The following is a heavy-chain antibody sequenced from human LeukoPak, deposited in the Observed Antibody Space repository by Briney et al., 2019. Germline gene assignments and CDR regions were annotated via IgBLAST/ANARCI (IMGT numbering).Heavy chain of an antibody. V-gene: IGHV3-30*18. CDR3: VKENIVVMYGLDV. D-gene: IGHD2-15*01. Sequence: PGGSLRLSCAASGFPFSSYGMHWVRQAPGKGLEWVAVISSGGSDKYYPDSVKGRFTISRDNSNLYLQMNSLRVEDTGVYYCVKENIVVMYGLDVWGQGTTVTVSS. J-gene: IGHJ6*02. CDR1: GFPFSSYG. CDR2: ISSGGSDK.